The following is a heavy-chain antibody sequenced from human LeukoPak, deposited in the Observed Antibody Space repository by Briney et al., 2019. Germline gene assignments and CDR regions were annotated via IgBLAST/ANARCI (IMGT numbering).Heavy chain of an antibody. J-gene: IGHJ5*02. V-gene: IGHV1-69*01. CDR3: ERDGGYGDDRGDWFDP. D-gene: IGHD4-17*01. Sequence: PAASVKVSCKASGGTFSSYANSWGRKAPGPGLELMGVIIPIFGTANYSQKFQGRGTITADESTSTAYMELSRLRSEDAAADFYERDGGYGDDRGDWFDPWGQGTLVTVSS. CDR1: GGTFSSYA. CDR2: IIPIFGTA.